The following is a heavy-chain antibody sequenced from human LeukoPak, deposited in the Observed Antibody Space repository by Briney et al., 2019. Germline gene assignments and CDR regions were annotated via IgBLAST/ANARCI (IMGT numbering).Heavy chain of an antibody. CDR2: LYWDDDE. V-gene: IGHV2-5*02. Sequence: ESGPTLVKPTQTLTLTCTFSGFSLPTSGVGVGWIRQPPGKALEWLALLYWDDDERYTPSLKTRVTISKDTSKNQVVLTMTNMDPVDTATYYCAQKYWNDGISWGQGILVTVSS. CDR1: GFSLPTSGVG. D-gene: IGHD1-1*01. CDR3: AQKYWNDGIS. J-gene: IGHJ5*02.